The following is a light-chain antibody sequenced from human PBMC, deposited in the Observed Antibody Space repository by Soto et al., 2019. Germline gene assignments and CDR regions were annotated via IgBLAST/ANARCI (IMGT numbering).Light chain of an antibody. J-gene: IGKJ1*01. V-gene: IGKV2-30*01. Sequence: DVVMTQSPLSLPVTLGQPASISCRSSQSLVYRDGNAYLSWFHQRPGQSPRRLIYRASNRDSGVPDSFSGSGTGTEFTLKISRVEAEDVGSYACMQGTHWRPTFGRGTKGEI. CDR1: QSLVYRDGNAY. CDR2: RAS. CDR3: MQGTHWRPT.